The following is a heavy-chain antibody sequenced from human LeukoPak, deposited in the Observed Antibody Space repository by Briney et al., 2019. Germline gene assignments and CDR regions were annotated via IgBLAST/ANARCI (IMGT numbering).Heavy chain of an antibody. CDR3: TTLDGDYAPDY. D-gene: IGHD4-17*01. Sequence: GGSLRLSCAGSGFTFSNAWMSWVRQAPGKGLEWVGRMESKSDGGSTDYAAPVKGRFTISRDDSKNTLFLQINSLKTEDTAVYYCTTLDGDYAPDYWGQGTLVTVSS. V-gene: IGHV3-15*04. CDR1: GFTFSNAW. CDR2: MESKSDGGST. J-gene: IGHJ4*02.